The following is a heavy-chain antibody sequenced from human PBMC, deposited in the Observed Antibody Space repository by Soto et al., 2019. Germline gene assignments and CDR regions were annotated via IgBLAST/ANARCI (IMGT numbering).Heavy chain of an antibody. D-gene: IGHD3-22*01. CDR2: ISAYNGNT. CDR3: ARDPRPNYYDSSGSPGWFDP. V-gene: IGHV1-18*04. J-gene: IGHJ5*02. CDR1: GYTFTSYG. Sequence: QVQLVQSGAEVKKPGASVKVSCKASGYTFTSYGISWVRQAPGQGLEWMGWISAYNGNTNYAQKLQGRVTMTTDTSTSTADMELRSLRSDDTAVYYCARDPRPNYYDSSGSPGWFDPWGQGTLVTVSS.